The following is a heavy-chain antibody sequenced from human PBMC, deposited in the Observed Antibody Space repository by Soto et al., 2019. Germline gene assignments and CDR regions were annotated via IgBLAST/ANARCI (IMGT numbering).Heavy chain of an antibody. Sequence: EVHLVETGGGLIQPGGSLRLSCAASGLSVSSSDMSWVRQASGKGLEWVSVIYSGGSTHDADSVKGRFTISRDNSKNTLHLQMNSLRVEDTAVYYCAWELQALDFWGQGTLVTVS. CDR1: GLSVSSSD. CDR2: IYSGGST. J-gene: IGHJ3*01. CDR3: AWELQALDF. D-gene: IGHD1-7*01. V-gene: IGHV3-53*02.